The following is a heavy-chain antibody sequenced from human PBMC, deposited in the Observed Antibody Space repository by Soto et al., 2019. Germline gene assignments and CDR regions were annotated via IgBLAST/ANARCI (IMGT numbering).Heavy chain of an antibody. CDR2: ISGSGGST. CDR1: GFTFNTYA. Sequence: EVQLLESGGGLVQPGGSLRLSCAASGFTFNTYAMNWVRQAPGKGLERVSAISGSGGSTYYADSVKGRFTISRDNAKNTLYLQMNSLRAEDTAVYYCAKGATSSWYGGQFDCWGQGTQVTVSS. CDR3: AKGATSSWYGGQFDC. D-gene: IGHD6-13*01. V-gene: IGHV3-23*01. J-gene: IGHJ4*02.